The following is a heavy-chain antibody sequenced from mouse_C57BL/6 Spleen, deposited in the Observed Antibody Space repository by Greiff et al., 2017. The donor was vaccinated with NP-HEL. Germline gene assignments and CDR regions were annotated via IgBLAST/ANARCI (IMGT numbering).Heavy chain of an antibody. CDR2: IDPSDSYT. V-gene: IGHV1-50*01. CDR1: GYTFTSYW. J-gene: IGHJ2*01. CDR3: ARSGYGSSYSDY. Sequence: QVQLKQPGAELVKPGASVKLSCKASGYTFTSYWMQWVKQRPGQGLEWIGEIDPSDSYTNYNQKFKGKATLTVDTSSSTAYMQLSSLTSEDSAVYYCARSGYGSSYSDYWGQGTTLTVSS. D-gene: IGHD1-1*01.